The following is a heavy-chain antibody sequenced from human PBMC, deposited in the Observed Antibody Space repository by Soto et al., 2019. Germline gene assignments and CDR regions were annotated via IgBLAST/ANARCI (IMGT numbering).Heavy chain of an antibody. V-gene: IGHV1-46*01. CDR2: INPSGGST. J-gene: IGHJ4*02. D-gene: IGHD3-3*02. Sequence: QVHLVQSGAEVKKPGASVTVSCKASGYTFTNYYIHWVRQAPGQGLEWMGVINPSGGSTDYTPKFQDRVTMSRDTSTTTVYMELSSLRSEDTAVYYCARGGATIFGVIDFWGQGTRVTVSS. CDR3: ARGGATIFGVIDF. CDR1: GYTFTNYY.